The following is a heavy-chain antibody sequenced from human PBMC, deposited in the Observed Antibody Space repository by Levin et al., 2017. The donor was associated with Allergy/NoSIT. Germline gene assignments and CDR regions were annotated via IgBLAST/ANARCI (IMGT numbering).Heavy chain of an antibody. CDR2: IYYTGST. D-gene: IGHD4-17*01. CDR1: GGSISSYY. Sequence: PSETLSLTCTVSGGSISSYYWSWIRQPPGKGLEWIGYIYYTGSTNYNPSLNSRVTMSVDTSKNQFSLKLSSVTAADTAVYYCTRGTVTTEYFDYWGQGTLVTVSS. CDR3: TRGTVTTEYFDY. V-gene: IGHV4-59*01. J-gene: IGHJ4*02.